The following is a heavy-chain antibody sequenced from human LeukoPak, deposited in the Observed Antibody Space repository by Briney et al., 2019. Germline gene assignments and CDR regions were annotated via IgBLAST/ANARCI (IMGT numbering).Heavy chain of an antibody. V-gene: IGHV3-23*01. CDR2: ISGSGGST. J-gene: IGHJ3*02. CDR3: ARTPDYYDSSGYREVAFDI. CDR1: GFTFSSYA. Sequence: GGSLRLSCAASGFTFSSYAMSWVRQAPGKGLEWVSAISGSGGSTYYADSVKGRFTISRDNSKNTLYLQMNSLRAEDTAVYYCARTPDYYDSSGYREVAFDIWGQGTMVTVSS. D-gene: IGHD3-22*01.